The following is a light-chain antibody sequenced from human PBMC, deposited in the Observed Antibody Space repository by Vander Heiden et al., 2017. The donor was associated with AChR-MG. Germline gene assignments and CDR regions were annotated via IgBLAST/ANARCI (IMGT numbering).Light chain of an antibody. CDR3: QSYDSSLSGNWV. CDR2: GNS. V-gene: IGLV1-40*01. CDR1: SSNIGAGYD. Sequence: QSVLTQPPSVSGAPGQRVTISCTGSSSNIGAGYDGHWYQQLPGTAPKLLIYGNSNRPSGVPDRFSGSKSGTSASLAITGLQAEDEADYYCQSYDSSLSGNWVFGGGTKLTVL. J-gene: IGLJ3*02.